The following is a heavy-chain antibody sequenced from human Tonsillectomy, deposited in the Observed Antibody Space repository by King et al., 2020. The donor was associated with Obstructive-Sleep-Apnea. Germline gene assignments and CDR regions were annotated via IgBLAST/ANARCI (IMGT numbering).Heavy chain of an antibody. CDR2: VHTSGSY. J-gene: IGHJ5*02. D-gene: IGHD6-13*01. CDR1: GGSITDYY. CDR3: AKEGYSSSRYWFDP. V-gene: IGHV4-4*07. Sequence: VQLQESGPGLLRPSETLSLTCTVSGGSITDYYWSWIRQPAGKGLEWIGRVHTSGSYKYNPSLKSRVTMSVDTSKNQFSLNLNSVTAADTAVYYCAKEGYSSSRYWFDPWGQGTLVTVSS.